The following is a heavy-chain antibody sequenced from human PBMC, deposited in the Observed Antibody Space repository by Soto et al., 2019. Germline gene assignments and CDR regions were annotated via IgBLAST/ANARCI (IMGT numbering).Heavy chain of an antibody. J-gene: IGHJ5*02. CDR3: ARGLFQYYDFWSGYYTGWFDP. Sequence: PSETLSLTCTVSGGSISSYYWSWVRQPPGKGLGWIGYIYYSGSTNYNPSLKSRVTISVDTSKNQFSLKLSSVTAADTAVYYCARGLFQYYDFWSGYYTGWFDPWGQGTLVTVSS. D-gene: IGHD3-3*01. V-gene: IGHV4-59*08. CDR2: IYYSGST. CDR1: GGSISSYY.